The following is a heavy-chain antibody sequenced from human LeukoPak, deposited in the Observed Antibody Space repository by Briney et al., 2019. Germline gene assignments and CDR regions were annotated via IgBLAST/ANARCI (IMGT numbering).Heavy chain of an antibody. CDR2: IYYSGST. CDR3: ARGPHRVAAAGTQKNDY. V-gene: IGHV4-39*07. Sequence: SETLSLTCTVSGGSISSSSYYWGWIRQPPGKGLEWIGSIYYSGSTYYNPSLKSRVTISVDTSKNQFSLKLSSVTAADTAVYYCARGPHRVAAAGTQKNDYWGQGTLVTVSS. D-gene: IGHD6-13*01. CDR1: GGSISSSSYY. J-gene: IGHJ4*02.